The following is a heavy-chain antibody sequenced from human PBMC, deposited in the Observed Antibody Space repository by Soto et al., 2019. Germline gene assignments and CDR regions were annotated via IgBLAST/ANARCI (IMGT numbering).Heavy chain of an antibody. Sequence: SETLSLTCTVSGDSISGGASFWSWIRQPPGKGLEWIANVYYSGSSYYNPSLKSRLTISVDTTKNQFSLQLKSMTAADTAVYYCAILSSTSSNCYFPGWFDPRGQAPVDTVPS. J-gene: IGHJ5*02. V-gene: IGHV4-31*03. CDR2: VYYSGSS. CDR1: GDSISGGASF. D-gene: IGHD2-21*02. CDR3: AILSSTSSNCYFPGWFDP.